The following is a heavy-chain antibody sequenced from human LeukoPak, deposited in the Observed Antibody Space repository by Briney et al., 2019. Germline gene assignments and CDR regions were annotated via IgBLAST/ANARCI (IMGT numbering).Heavy chain of an antibody. Sequence: PSATLSLTCAVYGGSFSGYYWSWIRQPPGKGLEWIGEINHSGSTNYNPSLKSRVTISVDTSKNQFSLKLSSVTAADTAVYYCARSPFAGYSSGWYSVWGQGTLVTVSS. V-gene: IGHV4-34*01. D-gene: IGHD6-19*01. J-gene: IGHJ4*02. CDR1: GGSFSGYY. CDR3: ARSPFAGYSSGWYSV. CDR2: INHSGST.